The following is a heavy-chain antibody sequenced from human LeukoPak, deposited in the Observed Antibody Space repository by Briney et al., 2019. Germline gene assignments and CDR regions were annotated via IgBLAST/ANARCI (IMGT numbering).Heavy chain of an antibody. V-gene: IGHV4-39*07. D-gene: IGHD7-27*01. CDR1: GGSISSSSYY. CDR2: IYYSGST. J-gene: IGHJ4*02. Sequence: SETLSLTCTVSGGSISSSSYYWGWIRQPPGKGLEWIGSIYYSGSTYYNPSLKSRVTISVDTSKNQFSLKLSSVTAADTAVYHCARALGTAFYELYFDYWGQGTLVTVSS. CDR3: ARALGTAFYELYFDY.